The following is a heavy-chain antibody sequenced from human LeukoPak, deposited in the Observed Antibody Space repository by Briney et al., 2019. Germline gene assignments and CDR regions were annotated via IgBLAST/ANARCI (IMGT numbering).Heavy chain of an antibody. CDR1: GGSISGYY. CDR3: ARGSGYDFWSGYYQRRVGLYYFDY. CDR2: INHSGST. V-gene: IGHV4-34*01. J-gene: IGHJ4*02. Sequence: PSETLSLTCTVSGGSISGYYWSWIRQPPGKGLEWIGEINHSGSTNYNPSLKSRVTISVDTSKNQFSLKLSSVTAADTAVYYCARGSGYDFWSGYYQRRVGLYYFDYWGQGTLVTVSS. D-gene: IGHD3-3*01.